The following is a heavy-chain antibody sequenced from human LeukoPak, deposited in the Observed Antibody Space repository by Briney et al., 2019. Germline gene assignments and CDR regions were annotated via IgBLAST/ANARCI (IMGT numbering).Heavy chain of an antibody. CDR2: IYPGDSDT. CDR3: ARSSDSGGYYDYFDY. D-gene: IGHD3-22*01. Sequence: GESLKISCKASGYSFTSYFIGWVRQMPGKGLESMAIIYPGDSDTRYSPSFQGQVTISADNSINTAYLQWSSLKASDTAIYYCARSSDSGGYYDYFDYWGQGTLVTVSS. J-gene: IGHJ4*02. V-gene: IGHV5-51*01. CDR1: GYSFTSYF.